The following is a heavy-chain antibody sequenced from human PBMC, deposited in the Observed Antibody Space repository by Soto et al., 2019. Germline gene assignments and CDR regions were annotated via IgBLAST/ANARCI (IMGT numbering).Heavy chain of an antibody. CDR1: GGNFSNYG. J-gene: IGHJ5*02. Sequence: QVQLVQSGAEVKKPGSSVTVSCKASGGNFSNYGISWVRQAPGQGLEYMGGIVPLFGTTNYAHKFRGRVTITADESTSTVYMEVSSLKSEDTAVYFWARASGRSWYNWFDPWVQGTLVTVST. V-gene: IGHV1-69*01. CDR3: ARASGRSWYNWFDP. CDR2: IVPLFGTT. D-gene: IGHD6-13*01.